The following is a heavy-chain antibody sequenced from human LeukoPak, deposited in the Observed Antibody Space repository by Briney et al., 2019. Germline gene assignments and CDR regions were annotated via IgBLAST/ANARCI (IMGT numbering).Heavy chain of an antibody. CDR1: GGTFSSYA. Sequence: SVKVSCKASGGTFSSYAISWVRQAPGQGLKWMGGIIPIFGTANYAQKFQGRVTITADESTSTAYMELSSLRSEDTAVYYCARDDNYDFWSGYRARQYYYYGMDVWGQGTTVTVSS. J-gene: IGHJ6*02. D-gene: IGHD3-3*01. V-gene: IGHV1-69*13. CDR2: IIPIFGTA. CDR3: ARDDNYDFWSGYRARQYYYYGMDV.